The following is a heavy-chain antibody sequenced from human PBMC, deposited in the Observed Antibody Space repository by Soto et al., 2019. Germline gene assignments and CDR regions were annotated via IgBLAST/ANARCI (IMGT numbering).Heavy chain of an antibody. CDR2: ISGSGGST. Sequence: HPGGSLRLSCAASGFTFSSYAMSWVRQAPGKGLEWVSAISGSGGSTYYADSVKGRFTISRDNSKNTLYLQMNSLRAEDTAVYYCAKDRHYYDSSGYYYHDYWGQGTLVTVSS. D-gene: IGHD3-22*01. CDR3: AKDRHYYDSSGYYYHDY. V-gene: IGHV3-23*01. J-gene: IGHJ4*02. CDR1: GFTFSSYA.